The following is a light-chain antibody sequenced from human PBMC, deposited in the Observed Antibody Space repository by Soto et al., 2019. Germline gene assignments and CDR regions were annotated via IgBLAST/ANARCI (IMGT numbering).Light chain of an antibody. V-gene: IGKV1-39*01. CDR2: SAS. CDR1: QSISSY. J-gene: IGKJ4*01. Sequence: DIQMTQSPSSLSASVGDRVTITCRASQSISSYLNWYQQKPGKAPNLLIYSASSLHSGVPSRFSGSGSWTDFSLIISSLQPEDFATYYCQQSSSNPLTFGGGTRVE. CDR3: QQSSSNPLT.